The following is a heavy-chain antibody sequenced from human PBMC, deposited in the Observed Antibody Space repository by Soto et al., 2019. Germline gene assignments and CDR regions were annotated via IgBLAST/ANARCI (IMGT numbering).Heavy chain of an antibody. CDR1: GGSIISSSYY. Sequence: SETVSLTCTVSGGSIISSSYYCKRIRQPAGNGLEWIGRISYTGSTYYNPSLKSRVTIAVDKSKKQFSLKGSSVTAADTAVYYCARVRQWLAAIDYWGQGTLVTVS. V-gene: IGHV4-39*01. CDR2: ISYTGST. CDR3: ARVRQWLAAIDY. J-gene: IGHJ4*02. D-gene: IGHD6-19*01.